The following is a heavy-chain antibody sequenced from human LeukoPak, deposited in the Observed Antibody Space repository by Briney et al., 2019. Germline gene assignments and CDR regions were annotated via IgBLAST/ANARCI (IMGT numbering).Heavy chain of an antibody. V-gene: IGHV4-39*01. CDR1: GDSISSGSYL. D-gene: IGHD6-13*01. J-gene: IGHJ4*02. CDR2: HYYNGVT. CDR3: ARRQYGSSRADH. Sequence: SETLSLTCTVSGDSISSGSYLWGWIRLPPGKGLEWTGDHYYNGVTSYNPSLKSRVTISVDTSTNQFSLILTSVTAADTAVYYCARRQYGSSRADHWGQGTLVTVSS.